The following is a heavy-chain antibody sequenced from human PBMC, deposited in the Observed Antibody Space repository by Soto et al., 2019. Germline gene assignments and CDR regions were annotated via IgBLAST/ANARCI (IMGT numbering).Heavy chain of an antibody. V-gene: IGHV5-51*01. J-gene: IGHJ5*01. CDR2: IYPGDSDT. D-gene: IGHD2-21*01. CDR3: VRHGGDCGLDNWFDS. Sequence: GESLKISCNTSGFTFTTTWIGWVRQMPGKGLELMGVIYPGDSDTRYDPSFQGQVTISADKSISTTFLQWSSLTASDTAIYYCVRHGGDCGLDNWFDSWGQGTLGTVSS. CDR1: GFTFTTTW.